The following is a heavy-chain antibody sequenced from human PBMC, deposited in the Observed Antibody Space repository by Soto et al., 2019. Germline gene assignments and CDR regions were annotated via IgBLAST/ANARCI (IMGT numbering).Heavy chain of an antibody. CDR2: ISAYDGNT. D-gene: IGHD4-17*01. Sequence: QVRLVQSGAEVKKPGASVKVSCKASGYTFTSYGISWVRQAPGQGLEWMGWISAYDGNTNSAQKLQGRVTMTTDTPTTTTYMELRSLRSDDTAVYYCARTSVTTGSDGFDYWGQGTLVTVSS. CDR1: GYTFTSYG. J-gene: IGHJ4*02. CDR3: ARTSVTTGSDGFDY. V-gene: IGHV1-18*01.